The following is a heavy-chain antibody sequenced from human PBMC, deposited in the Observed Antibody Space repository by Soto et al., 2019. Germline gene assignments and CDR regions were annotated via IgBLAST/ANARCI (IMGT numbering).Heavy chain of an antibody. V-gene: IGHV4-39*07. CDR2: IYYSGNT. CDR3: ARGYGRNFDY. CDR1: GGSISSSSYY. Sequence: SETLSLTCTVSGGSISSSSYYWGWIRQPPGKGLEWIGSIYYSGNTNYNPSLKSRVTISADTSKNQFSLKLSSVTAADTAVYYCARGYGRNFDYWGQGTLVTVSS. D-gene: IGHD5-18*01. J-gene: IGHJ4*02.